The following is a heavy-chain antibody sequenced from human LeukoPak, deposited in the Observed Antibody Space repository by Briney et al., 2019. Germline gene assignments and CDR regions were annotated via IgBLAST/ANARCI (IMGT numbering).Heavy chain of an antibody. CDR2: MSWYSSDT. J-gene: IGHJ4*02. CDR3: AKHLNSNYFSFYFES. CDR1: GFTLDDYA. V-gene: IGHV3-9*01. Sequence: PGGSLRLSCEASGFTLDDYAMHWVRQAPGKRLEWVTGMSWYSSDTGYADSVKGRVTISRDNTKNSLYLHMNSLRDEDTAFYYCAKHLNSNYFSFYFESWGQGTLVTVSS. D-gene: IGHD4-11*01.